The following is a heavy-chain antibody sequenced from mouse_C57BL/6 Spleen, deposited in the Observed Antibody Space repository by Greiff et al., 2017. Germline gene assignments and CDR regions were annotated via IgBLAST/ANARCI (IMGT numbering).Heavy chain of an antibody. CDR1: GYSITSGYY. J-gene: IGHJ2*01. D-gene: IGHD2-1*01. Sequence: EVKLMESGPGLVKPSQSLSLTCSVTGYSITSGYYWNWIRQLPGNKLEWMGYISYDGSNNYNPTLKNRITFTRDTSKNQFFLKLNSVTTEDTATYYCARDGNYTDFDYWGQGTTLTVSS. V-gene: IGHV3-6*01. CDR3: ARDGNYTDFDY. CDR2: ISYDGSN.